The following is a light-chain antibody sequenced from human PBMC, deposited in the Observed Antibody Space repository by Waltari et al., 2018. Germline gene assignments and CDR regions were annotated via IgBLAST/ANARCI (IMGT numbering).Light chain of an antibody. CDR2: DDG. V-gene: IGLV3-21*03. CDR1: TLVTNR. J-gene: IGLJ2*01. CDR3: QVWDSSSDHFVV. Sequence: SYVLTQPHSLSVAPGKTARITGRGNTLVTNRVHWYNQNPGQALVLVVNDDGDRPSGIPGRFSGSNSGNTATLTISRVEAGDEADYYCQVWDSSSDHFVVFGGGTKLTVL.